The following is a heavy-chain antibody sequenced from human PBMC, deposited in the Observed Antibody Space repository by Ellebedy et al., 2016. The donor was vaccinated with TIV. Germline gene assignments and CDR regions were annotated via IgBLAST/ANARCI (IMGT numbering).Heavy chain of an antibody. D-gene: IGHD6-13*01. CDR2: IWHDGRNK. CDR1: GFTFSSYG. V-gene: IGHV3-33*01. Sequence: GESLKISCAASGFTFSSYGMHWVRQAPGKGLEWVALIWHDGRNKYYTDSVKGRFTISRDNSKNTVYLQMNSLRAEDTAVYYCARGGFKIAANFYFDHWGQGTLVTVSS. J-gene: IGHJ4*02. CDR3: ARGGFKIAANFYFDH.